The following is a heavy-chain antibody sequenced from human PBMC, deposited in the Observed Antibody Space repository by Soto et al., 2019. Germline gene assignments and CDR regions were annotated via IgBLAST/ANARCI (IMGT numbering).Heavy chain of an antibody. D-gene: IGHD3-22*01. CDR1: GYTFTGYY. J-gene: IGHJ4*02. CDR2: INPNSGGT. CDR3: ARDKSSDYYDSSGYYLDYFDY. Sequence: ASVKVSCKASGYTFTGYYMHWVRQAPGQGLEWMGWINPNSGGTNYAQKFQGWVTMTRDTSISTAYMELSRLRSDDTAVYYCARDKSSDYYDSSGYYLDYFDYWGQGTLVTVSS. V-gene: IGHV1-2*04.